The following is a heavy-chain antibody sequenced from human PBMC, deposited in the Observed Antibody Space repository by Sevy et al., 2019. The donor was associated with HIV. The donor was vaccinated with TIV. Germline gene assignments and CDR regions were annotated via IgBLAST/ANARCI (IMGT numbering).Heavy chain of an antibody. V-gene: IGHV1-69*01. CDR1: GGTFSSYA. CDR3: ARGPSSWLYYFDY. CDR2: IIPIFGTA. Sequence: ASVKVSCKASGGTFSSYAISGVGQAPGQGLEGMGGIIPIFGTANYARTFQGRVTITADESTSTAYMELSSLRSEDTAVYYCARGPSSWLYYFDYWGQGTLVTVSS. D-gene: IGHD6-13*01. J-gene: IGHJ4*02.